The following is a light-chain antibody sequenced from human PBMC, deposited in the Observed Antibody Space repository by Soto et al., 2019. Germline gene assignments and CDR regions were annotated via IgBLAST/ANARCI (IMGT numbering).Light chain of an antibody. J-gene: IGKJ4*01. CDR2: DAS. CDR1: QSVSSN. Sequence: EIVMTQSPATLSVSPGERVTLSCRASQSVSSNLAWYQLKPGQAPRLLIYDASTRATGIPARFIGSGSATEFTLTITSLQSGDFAVYYCQHYNNWPLTFGGGTKVEIK. V-gene: IGKV3-15*01. CDR3: QHYNNWPLT.